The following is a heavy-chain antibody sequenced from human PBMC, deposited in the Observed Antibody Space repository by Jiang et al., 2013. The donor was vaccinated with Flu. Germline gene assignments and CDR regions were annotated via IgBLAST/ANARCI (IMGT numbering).Heavy chain of an antibody. CDR2: HSGST. CDR3: ARGRGTMIVVVITRRNDAFDI. D-gene: IGHD3-22*01. Sequence: HSGSTNYNPSLKSRVTISVDTSKNQFSLKLSSVTAADTAVYYCARGRGTMIVVVITRRNDAFDIWGQGTMVTVSS. J-gene: IGHJ3*02. V-gene: IGHV4-34*01.